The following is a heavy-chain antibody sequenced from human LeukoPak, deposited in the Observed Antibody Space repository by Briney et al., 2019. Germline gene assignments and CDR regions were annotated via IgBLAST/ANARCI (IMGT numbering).Heavy chain of an antibody. CDR2: MNPNSGNT. Sequence: ASVKVSCKASGYTFTSYDINWVRQATGQGLEWMGWMNPNSGNTGYAQKFQGRVTMTRNTSISTAYMELSSLGSEDTAVYYCARGAPYSSSSGTLLFDYWGQGTLVTVSS. D-gene: IGHD6-6*01. V-gene: IGHV1-8*01. CDR3: ARGAPYSSSSGTLLFDY. CDR1: GYTFTSYD. J-gene: IGHJ4*02.